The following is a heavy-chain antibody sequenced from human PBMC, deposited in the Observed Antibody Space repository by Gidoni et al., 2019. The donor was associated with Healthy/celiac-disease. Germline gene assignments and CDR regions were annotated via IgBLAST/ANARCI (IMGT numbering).Heavy chain of an antibody. D-gene: IGHD6-13*01. V-gene: IGHV3-9*01. J-gene: IGHJ4*02. CDR2: ISWNSGSI. CDR3: AKVGDSSSSVWDY. Sequence: EVQLVESGGGLVQPGRSLRLSCAASGFTFDDYAMHWVRQAPGKGLEWVSGISWNSGSIGYADSVKGRFTISRDNAKNSLYLQMNSLRAEDTALYYCAKVGDSSSSVWDYWGQGTLVTVSS. CDR1: GFTFDDYA.